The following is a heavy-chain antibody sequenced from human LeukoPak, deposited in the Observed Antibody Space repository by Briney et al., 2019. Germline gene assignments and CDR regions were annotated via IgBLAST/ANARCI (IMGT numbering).Heavy chain of an antibody. CDR2: INHSGST. D-gene: IGHD2-2*02. V-gene: IGHV4-34*01. J-gene: IGHJ5*02. CDR1: GGSFSGYY. CDR3: ARAGCSSTSCYTP. Sequence: SETLSLTCAVYGGSFSGYYWSWIRQAPGKGLEWIGEINHSGSTNYNPSLKSRVTISVDTSKNQFSLKLSSVTAADTAVYYCARAGCSSTSCYTPWGQGTLVTVSS.